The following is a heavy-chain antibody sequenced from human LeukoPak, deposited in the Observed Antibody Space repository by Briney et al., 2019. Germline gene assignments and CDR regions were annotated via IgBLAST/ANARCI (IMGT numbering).Heavy chain of an antibody. CDR3: AREQWLVRDYYYYYGMDV. D-gene: IGHD6-19*01. V-gene: IGHV3-23*01. CDR1: GFTFSSYA. Sequence: GGSLRLSCAASGFTFSSYAMTWVRQAPGKGLEWVLSISSDAVNTYYAGSVKGRFTISRDNSKNTLYLQMNSLRAEDTAVYYCAREQWLVRDYYYYYGMDVWGQGTTVTVSS. J-gene: IGHJ6*02. CDR2: ISSDAVNT.